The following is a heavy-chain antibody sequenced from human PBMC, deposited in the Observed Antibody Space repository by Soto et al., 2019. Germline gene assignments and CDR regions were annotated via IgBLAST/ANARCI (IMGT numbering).Heavy chain of an antibody. CDR3: AKYRFHIAAAGNIDY. Sequence: GGSLRLSCAASGFTFSSYAMSWVRQAPGKGLEWVSAISGSGGSTYYADSEKGRFNISRDNSKNTLYLQMNSLRAEDTAVYYCAKYRFHIAAAGNIDYWGQGTLVTVSS. CDR1: GFTFSSYA. V-gene: IGHV3-23*01. D-gene: IGHD6-13*01. CDR2: ISGSGGST. J-gene: IGHJ4*02.